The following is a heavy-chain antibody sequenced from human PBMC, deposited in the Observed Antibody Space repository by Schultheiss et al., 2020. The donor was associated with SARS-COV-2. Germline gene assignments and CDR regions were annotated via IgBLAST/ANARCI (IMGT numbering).Heavy chain of an antibody. CDR2: INHSGST. CDR1: GGSFSGYY. V-gene: IGHV4-34*01. D-gene: IGHD2-8*01. CDR3: ARSRYCTNGVCYSYYYYGMDV. Sequence: SETLSLTCAVYGGSFSGYYWNWIRQPPGKGLEWIGEINHSGSTNCNPSLKSRVTISVDTSKSQFSLKLSSVTAADTAVYYCARSRYCTNGVCYSYYYYGMDVWGQGTTVTVSS. J-gene: IGHJ6*02.